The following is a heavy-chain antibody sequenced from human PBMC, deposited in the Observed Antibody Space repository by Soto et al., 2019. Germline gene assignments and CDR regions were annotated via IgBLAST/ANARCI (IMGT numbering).Heavy chain of an antibody. J-gene: IGHJ4*02. CDR3: ATGGSYSDH. V-gene: IGHV3-23*01. D-gene: IGHD3-10*01. CDR1: GVTFSNYA. CDR2: ITSSGGRT. Sequence: EVQVSESGGGLVQPGGSLRLSCAASGVTFSNYAMSWVRQAPGKGLEWVSGITSSGGRTYYADSVKGWFTISRDNSKNTLYLQMNSLRAEDTAVYYCATGGSYSDHWGQGTLVTVSS.